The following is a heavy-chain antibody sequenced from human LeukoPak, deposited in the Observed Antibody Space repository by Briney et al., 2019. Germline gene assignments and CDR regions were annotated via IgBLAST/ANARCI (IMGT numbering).Heavy chain of an antibody. V-gene: IGHV3-21*01. J-gene: IGHJ6*02. Sequence: GGSLRLSCAASGFTFSSYSMNWVRQAPGKGLEWVSSISSSSNYIYYADSLEGRFTISRDNAKNSLFLQMNSLRAEDTAVYYCARAFATVPAPYGMDVWGQGTTVTVSS. D-gene: IGHD4-17*01. CDR1: GFTFSSYS. CDR3: ARAFATVPAPYGMDV. CDR2: ISSSSNYI.